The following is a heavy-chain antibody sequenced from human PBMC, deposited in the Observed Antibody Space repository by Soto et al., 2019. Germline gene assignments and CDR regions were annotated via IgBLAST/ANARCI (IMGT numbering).Heavy chain of an antibody. CDR1: GYTFTSHA. CDR3: ARGFSMHSSGWPPTHYYYYGMDV. J-gene: IGHJ6*02. V-gene: IGHV1-3*01. CDR2: INAGNGNT. Sequence: ASVKVSCKASGYTFTSHAMHWLRQATGQTLEWMGWINAGNGNTNYAQKLQGRVTMTTDTSTSTAYMELRSRRSDDTAVYYCARGFSMHSSGWPPTHYYYYGMDVWGQGTTVTVSS. D-gene: IGHD6-19*01.